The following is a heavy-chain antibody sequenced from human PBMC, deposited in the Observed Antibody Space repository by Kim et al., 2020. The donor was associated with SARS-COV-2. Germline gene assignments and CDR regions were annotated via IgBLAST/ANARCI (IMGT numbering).Heavy chain of an antibody. V-gene: IGHV3-66*01. D-gene: IGHD2-21*01. CDR1: GFTVSSNY. CDR2: IYSGGST. CDR3: ARDRRVITGSAENDY. J-gene: IGHJ4*02. Sequence: GGSLRLSCAASGFTVSSNYVTWVRQAPGKGLEWVSVIYSGGSTYYADSVKGRFTISRDNSKNTLYLQMNSLRAEDTAVYYCARDRRVITGSAENDYWGQGTLVTVSS.